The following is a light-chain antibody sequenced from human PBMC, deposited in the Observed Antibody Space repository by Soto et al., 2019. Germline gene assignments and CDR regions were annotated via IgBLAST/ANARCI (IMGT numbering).Light chain of an antibody. CDR1: QNVARSN. V-gene: IGKV3-20*01. CDR2: GAS. J-gene: IGKJ2*03. CDR3: HQYGSSPPYS. Sequence: EIVLTQSPDTLSLSPGERATLSCRATQNVARSNLAWYQHRPGQAPRLLISGASTRAADTPDRFSGSGSGAQFTLTISRLEPEDSAVYYCHQYGSSPPYSFGQGTRLEI.